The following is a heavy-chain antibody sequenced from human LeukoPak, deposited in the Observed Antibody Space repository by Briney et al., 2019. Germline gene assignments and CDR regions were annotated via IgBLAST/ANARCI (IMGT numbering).Heavy chain of an antibody. V-gene: IGHV4-34*01. CDR1: GGSFSGYY. Sequence: SETLSLTCAVYGGSFSGYYWSWIRQPPGKGLEWIGEINHSGSTNYNPSLKSRVTISVDTSKNQFSLKLSSVTAADTAVYYCARTEKGPLGYWGQGTLVTVSS. CDR3: ARTEKGPLGY. CDR2: INHSGST. J-gene: IGHJ4*02. D-gene: IGHD7-27*01.